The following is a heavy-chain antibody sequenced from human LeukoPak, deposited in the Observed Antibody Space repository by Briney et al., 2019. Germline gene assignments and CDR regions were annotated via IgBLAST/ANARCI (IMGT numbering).Heavy chain of an antibody. CDR3: ARLHDSGFMEV. V-gene: IGHV4-59*08. CDR1: GASISGHY. CDR2: IHYTGTT. J-gene: IGHJ4*02. Sequence: SETLSLTCTVSGASISGHYWTWIRQSPGRGLEWIGYIHYTGTTNYNPSLKSRLTISVDTSKNQFSLMLRSVTAADTAVYYCARLHDSGFMEVWAQGALVTVSS. D-gene: IGHD3-22*01.